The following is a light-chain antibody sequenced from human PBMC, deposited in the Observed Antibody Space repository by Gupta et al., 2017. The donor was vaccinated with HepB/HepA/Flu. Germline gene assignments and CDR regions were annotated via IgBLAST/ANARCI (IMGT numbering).Light chain of an antibody. CDR1: RLRSYS. CDR3: NSRDSSGNHYV. J-gene: IGLJ1*01. Sequence: SELTQDPAVSVALGQTVRITCQGDRLRSYSVSWYQQKPGQVPRLVISGKNNRPSGIPDRFSGSGSGNTASLTISGAQAEDEADYYCNSRDSSGNHYVFGSGTKVTVL. V-gene: IGLV3-19*01. CDR2: GKN.